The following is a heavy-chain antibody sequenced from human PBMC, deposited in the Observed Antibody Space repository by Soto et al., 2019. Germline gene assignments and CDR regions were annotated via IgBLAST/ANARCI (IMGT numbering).Heavy chain of an antibody. CDR2: IIPLFGTT. V-gene: IGHV1-69*05. J-gene: IGHJ6*02. D-gene: IGHD3-10*01. CDR3: AAELGFGKLSVV. Sequence: SVKVSCKASGDTFKNCVISWVRQAPGQGLEWMGGIIPLFGTTDFAQRFQGRLTITTDESTTTAYMELSRLRSEDTATYYCAAELGFGKLSVVWGQGTTVTVSS. CDR1: GDTFKNCV.